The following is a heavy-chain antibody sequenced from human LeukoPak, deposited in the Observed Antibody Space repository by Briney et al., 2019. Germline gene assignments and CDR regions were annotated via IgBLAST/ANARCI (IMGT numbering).Heavy chain of an antibody. D-gene: IGHD3-22*01. J-gene: IGHJ4*02. CDR1: GYTFSGYY. CDR3: ARDLRDSSGYYLFSY. V-gene: IGHV1-2*02. Sequence: AAVKVSCKASGYTFSGYYLHWVRQAPGQGLEWMGWINPNSGATNYAQKFQGRVTMTRDTSISTAYMELSRLGSDDTAVYYCARDLRDSSGYYLFSYWGQGTLVTVSS. CDR2: INPNSGAT.